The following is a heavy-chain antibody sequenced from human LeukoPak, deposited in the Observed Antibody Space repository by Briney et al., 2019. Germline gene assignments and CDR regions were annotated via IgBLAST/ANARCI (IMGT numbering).Heavy chain of an antibody. CDR1: RFTFSDYY. CDR3: ARGGGLDV. CDR2: INHNGNVN. J-gene: IGHJ6*02. D-gene: IGHD3-16*01. V-gene: IGHV3-7*03. Sequence: GGSLRLPCAASRFTFSDYYMSWIRQAPGKGLEWVASINHNGNVNYYVDSVKGRFTISRDNAKNSLYLQMSNLRAEDTAVYFCARGGGLDVWGQGATVTVSS.